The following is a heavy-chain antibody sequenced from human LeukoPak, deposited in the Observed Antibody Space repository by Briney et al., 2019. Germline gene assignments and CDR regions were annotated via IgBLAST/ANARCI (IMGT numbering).Heavy chain of an antibody. D-gene: IGHD6-6*01. Sequence: ASVKVSCKASGYTFTSYYFHWVRQAPGQGLEWMGLINPSGGTTSYAQRFQGRVTMTRDTSTSTVYMELSSLRSEDTAVYYCAKSIGARLVPPGWFDPWGQGTLVTVSS. V-gene: IGHV1-46*01. CDR1: GYTFTSYY. J-gene: IGHJ5*02. CDR3: AKSIGARLVPPGWFDP. CDR2: INPSGGTT.